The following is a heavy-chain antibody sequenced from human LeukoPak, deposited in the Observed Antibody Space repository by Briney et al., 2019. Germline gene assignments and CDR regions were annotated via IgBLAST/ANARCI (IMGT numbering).Heavy chain of an antibody. Sequence: PGRSLRLSCTASGFTFGDYAMSWVRQAPGKGLEWVGFIRIKAYGGTTEYGASVKGRFTLSRDDSRGIAYLHMNSLKTEDTAMYYCTRDVNLVLVTAHFDYWGQGTLVTVSS. CDR1: GFTFGDYA. CDR2: IRIKAYGGTT. D-gene: IGHD2-21*02. CDR3: TRDVNLVLVTAHFDY. V-gene: IGHV3-49*04. J-gene: IGHJ4*02.